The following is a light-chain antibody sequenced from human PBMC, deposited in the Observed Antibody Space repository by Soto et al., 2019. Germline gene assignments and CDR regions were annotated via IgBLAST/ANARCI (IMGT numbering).Light chain of an antibody. CDR1: QDIRNE. CDR3: LQERGYPRT. V-gene: IGKV1-6*01. Sequence: ATRMTQSPSSISSSTGDTVTITCRASQDIRNELGWYQQKPGTAPKFLIYAASSLHSGVPSRFSGSGSGTDFTLTISGLQPEDFATYYCLQERGYPRTFGQGTKVDIK. CDR2: AAS. J-gene: IGKJ1*01.